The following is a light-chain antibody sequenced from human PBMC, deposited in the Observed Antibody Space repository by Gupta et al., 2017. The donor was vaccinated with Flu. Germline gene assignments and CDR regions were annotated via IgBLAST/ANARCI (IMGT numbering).Light chain of an antibody. Sequence: DIVMTQSPDSLAVSLGETATINCKSSQSVLYISNNKNYLAWYQQKPGQPPKLLIYWASTREAGVPDRFSGSGSGTDFTLTISSLQAEDVAVYYCQQYYTTPTWTCGQGTKVEIK. V-gene: IGKV4-1*01. CDR3: QQYYTTPTWT. CDR2: WAS. J-gene: IGKJ1*01. CDR1: QSVLYISNNKNY.